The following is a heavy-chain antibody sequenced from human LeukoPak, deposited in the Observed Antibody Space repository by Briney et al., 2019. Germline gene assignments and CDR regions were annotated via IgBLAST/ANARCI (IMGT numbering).Heavy chain of an antibody. J-gene: IGHJ4*02. Sequence: PGRSLRLSCAASGFTFSSYAMHWVRQAPGKGLEWVAVISYDGSNKYYADSVKGRFTISRDNSKNTLYLQMNSLRAEDTAVYYCAGDYYDSSGDYWGQGTLVTVSS. D-gene: IGHD3-22*01. CDR1: GFTFSSYA. V-gene: IGHV3-30-3*01. CDR2: ISYDGSNK. CDR3: AGDYYDSSGDY.